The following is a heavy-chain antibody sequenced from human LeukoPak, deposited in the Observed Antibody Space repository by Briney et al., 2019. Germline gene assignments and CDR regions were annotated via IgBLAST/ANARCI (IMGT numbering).Heavy chain of an antibody. V-gene: IGHV3-72*01. D-gene: IGHD1-26*01. Sequence: GGSLRLSCAASGFTFSSYWMSWVRQAPGKGLEWVGRSRNKANSYTTEYAASVKGRFTISRDDSKNSVHLQMNSLKTEDTAVYYCTRSGSYRGGDYWGQGTLVTVSS. CDR3: TRSGSYRGGDY. J-gene: IGHJ4*02. CDR2: SRNKANSYTT. CDR1: GFTFSSYW.